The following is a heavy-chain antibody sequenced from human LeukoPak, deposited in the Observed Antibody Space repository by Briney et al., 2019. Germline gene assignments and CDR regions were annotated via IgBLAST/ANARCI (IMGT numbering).Heavy chain of an antibody. V-gene: IGHV1-2*04. J-gene: IGHJ6*02. Sequence: GASVKVSCKASGYTFTSYYMHWVRQAPGQGLEWMGWINPNSGGTNYAQKFQGWVTMTRDTSISTAYMELSRLRSDDTAVYYCARDSGYSGYYGMDVCGQGTTVTVSS. CDR1: GYTFTSYY. CDR3: ARDSGYSGYYGMDV. CDR2: INPNSGGT. D-gene: IGHD5-12*01.